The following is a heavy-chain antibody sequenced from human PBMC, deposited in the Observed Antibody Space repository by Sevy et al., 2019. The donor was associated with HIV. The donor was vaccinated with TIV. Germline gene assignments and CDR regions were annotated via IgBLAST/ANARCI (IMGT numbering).Heavy chain of an antibody. D-gene: IGHD2-2*01. CDR2: IKTVGSSR. CDR3: AREGDTVLVPTAVDAFDF. V-gene: IGHV3-74*01. Sequence: GGSLRLSCAASGFTFSNYWMHWVRQAPGKGLVWVSRIKTVGSSRDSADSVKGRFFISRDNAKNLVYLQMDSLRAEDTAVYYCAREGDTVLVPTAVDAFDFWGQGTMVTVSS. CDR1: GFTFSNYW. J-gene: IGHJ3*01.